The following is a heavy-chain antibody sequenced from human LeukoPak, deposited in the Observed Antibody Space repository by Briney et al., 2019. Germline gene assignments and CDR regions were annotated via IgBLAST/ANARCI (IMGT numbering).Heavy chain of an antibody. CDR1: GGSFSGYY. CDR3: ATLSASNYVVY. V-gene: IGHV4-59*08. J-gene: IGHJ4*02. CDR2: IYYSGST. D-gene: IGHD4-4*01. Sequence: SETLSLTCAVYGGSFSGYYLSWIRQPPGKGLEWIGYIYYSGSTDYNPSLKSRVTISVDTSKNQFSLKLSSVTAADTAVYYCATLSASNYVVYWGQGTLVTVSS.